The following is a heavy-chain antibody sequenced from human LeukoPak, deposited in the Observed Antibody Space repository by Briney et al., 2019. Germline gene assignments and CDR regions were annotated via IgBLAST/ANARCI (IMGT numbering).Heavy chain of an antibody. D-gene: IGHD2-15*01. Sequence: GGSLRLSCAASGFTFSDYYMSWIRQAPGKGLEWVSYISSSGSTIYYADSVKGRFTISRDNAKNSLYLQMNSLRAEDTAVYYCARVGVVVVAATRPYYYYYMDVWGKGTTVTVSS. V-gene: IGHV3-11*04. CDR1: GFTFSDYY. J-gene: IGHJ6*03. CDR3: ARVGVVVVAATRPYYYYYMDV. CDR2: ISSSGSTI.